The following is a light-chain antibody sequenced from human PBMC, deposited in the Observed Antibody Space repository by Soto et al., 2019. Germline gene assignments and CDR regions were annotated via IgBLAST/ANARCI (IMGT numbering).Light chain of an antibody. CDR3: QQGYSIPALT. CDR2: DVS. J-gene: IGKJ4*01. CDR1: QTISTY. Sequence: DIQMTQSPSSLSASGGDRITISCRASQTISTYLHCYQHKPGRAPRLLISDVSTLQSVVPVRFRGSGSETEFTLTITYVQPEDFATYYCQQGYSIPALTFGGGTKVELK. V-gene: IGKV1-39*01.